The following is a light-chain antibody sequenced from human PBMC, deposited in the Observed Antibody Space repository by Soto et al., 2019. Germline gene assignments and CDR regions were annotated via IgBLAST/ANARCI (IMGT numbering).Light chain of an antibody. J-gene: IGLJ1*01. CDR1: SSDVGAYYS. V-gene: IGLV2-14*01. CDR3: SSYTSGSSHYA. CDR2: GVT. Sequence: QSALTQPASVSGSPGQSITISCTGTSSDVGAYYSVSWYQHHPGKAPKLIIYGVTNRPSGVSNRFSGSKSGNTASLTISGLQAEDEADYHCSSYTSGSSHYAFGPGTKLTVL.